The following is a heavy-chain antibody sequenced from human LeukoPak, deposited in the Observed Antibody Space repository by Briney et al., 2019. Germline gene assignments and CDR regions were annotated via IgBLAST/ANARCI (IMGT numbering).Heavy chain of an antibody. CDR1: GFTFSSYS. V-gene: IGHV3-21*01. Sequence: PGGSLRLSCAASGFTFSSYSMNWVRQAPGKGLEWVSSISSSSSYIYYADSVKGRFTISRGNAKNSLYLQMNSLRAEDTAVYYCARENYDSSGYYYYYYYMDVWGKGTTVTVSS. J-gene: IGHJ6*03. D-gene: IGHD3-22*01. CDR3: ARENYDSSGYYYYYYYMDV. CDR2: ISSSSSYI.